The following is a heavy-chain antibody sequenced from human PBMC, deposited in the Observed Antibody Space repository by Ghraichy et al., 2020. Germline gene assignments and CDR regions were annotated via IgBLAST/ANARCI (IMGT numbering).Heavy chain of an antibody. Sequence: SETLSLTCAVYGGSFSGYYWSWIRQPPGKGLEWIGEINHSGSTNYNPSLKSRVTISVDTSKNQFSLKLSSVTAADTAVYYCARRVLGFRVNWFDPWGQGTLVTVSS. CDR2: INHSGST. D-gene: IGHD3-10*01. CDR1: GGSFSGYY. V-gene: IGHV4-34*01. J-gene: IGHJ5*02. CDR3: ARRVLGFRVNWFDP.